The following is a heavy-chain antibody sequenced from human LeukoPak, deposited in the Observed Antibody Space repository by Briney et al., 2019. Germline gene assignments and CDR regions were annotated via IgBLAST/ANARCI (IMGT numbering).Heavy chain of an antibody. J-gene: IGHJ4*02. D-gene: IGHD6-13*01. CDR2: ISGSGGST. CDR3: AKDRDIAAAGTLSFFDY. V-gene: IGHV3-23*01. CDR1: GFTFSSSA. Sequence: GGSLRLSCAASGFTFSSSAMSWVRQAPGKGLEWVSAISGSGGSTYYADSVRGRFTISRDNSKNTLYLQMNSLRAEDTAVYYCAKDRDIAAAGTLSFFDYGGQGTLVTVSS.